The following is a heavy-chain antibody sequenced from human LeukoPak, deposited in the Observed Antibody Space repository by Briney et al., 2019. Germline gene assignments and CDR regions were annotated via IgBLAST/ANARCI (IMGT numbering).Heavy chain of an antibody. V-gene: IGHV1-2*06. CDR1: GYTFTGSY. Sequence: GASVKVSCKASGYTFTGSYMHWVRQAPGQGLEWMGRINPNSGGTKYAQRFQGRVTMTRGTSISTAYMELSRLRSDDTAVYYCARDSYDSSGYSEGLFWGQGTLVTVSS. CDR2: INPNSGGT. D-gene: IGHD3-22*01. J-gene: IGHJ4*02. CDR3: ARDSYDSSGYSEGLF.